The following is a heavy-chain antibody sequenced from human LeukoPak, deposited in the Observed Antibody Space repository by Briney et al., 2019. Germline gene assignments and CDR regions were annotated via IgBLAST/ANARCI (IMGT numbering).Heavy chain of an antibody. CDR1: GGSISSGDYY. Sequence: PSQTLSLTYTVSGGSISSGDYYWSWIRQPPGKGLEWIGYIYYSGSTSYNPSLKSRVTILVDTSKTQFSLKLSSVTAADTAVYYCARRDLVDIVTEIDYWGQGTLVTVSS. CDR2: IYYSGST. V-gene: IGHV4-30-4*08. D-gene: IGHD5-12*01. J-gene: IGHJ4*02. CDR3: ARRDLVDIVTEIDY.